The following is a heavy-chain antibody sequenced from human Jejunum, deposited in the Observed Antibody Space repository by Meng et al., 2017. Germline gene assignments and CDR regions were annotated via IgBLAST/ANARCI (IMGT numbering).Heavy chain of an antibody. CDR3: AKTLYASGTSYFDY. CDR2: ISFLGGDT. J-gene: IGHJ4*02. D-gene: IGHD3-10*01. CDR1: GFTFSDYA. Sequence: GESLKISCAASGFTFSDYAMTWVRQAPGKGLEWVSTISFLGGDTNYADSVKGRFTISRDNSKNTLYLQMVRLRADDTAVYYCAKTLYASGTSYFDYWGQGTLVTVSS. V-gene: IGHV3-23*01.